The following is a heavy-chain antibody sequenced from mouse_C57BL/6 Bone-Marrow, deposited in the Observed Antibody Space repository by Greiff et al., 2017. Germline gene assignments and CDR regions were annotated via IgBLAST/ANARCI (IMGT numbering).Heavy chain of an antibody. D-gene: IGHD1-1*01. Sequence: VKVVESGAELARPGASVKLSCKASGYTFTSYGISWVKQRTGQGLEWIGEIYPRSGNTYYNEKFKGKATLTADKSSSTAYMELRSLTSEDSAVYFCARDYYYGYYYAMDYWGQGTSVTVSS. CDR2: IYPRSGNT. V-gene: IGHV1-81*01. J-gene: IGHJ4*01. CDR3: ARDYYYGYYYAMDY. CDR1: GYTFTSYG.